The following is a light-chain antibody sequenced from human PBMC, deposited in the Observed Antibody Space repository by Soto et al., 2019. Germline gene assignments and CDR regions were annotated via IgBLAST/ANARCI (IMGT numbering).Light chain of an antibody. V-gene: IGKV1-5*01. CDR2: KSS. J-gene: IGKJ1*01. CDR3: QQYSSYWT. Sequence: ILMSQSPSSLSASVGDRVTITCRASQDLDKWLAWYQQKPGRAPNLLIYKSSTLRQGVPSRFXXXXXXXXXILTITDLQPDDFATYYCQQYSSYWTFGQGTVVEMK. CDR1: QDLDKW.